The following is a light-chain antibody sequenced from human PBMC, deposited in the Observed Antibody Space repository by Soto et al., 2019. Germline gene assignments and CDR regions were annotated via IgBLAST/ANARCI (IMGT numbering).Light chain of an antibody. CDR3: QQYHNWPPYT. CDR2: GAS. V-gene: IGKV3-15*01. J-gene: IGKJ2*01. Sequence: EIVMTQSPATLSVSPGERATLSCRASQSVSSNLAWYQQKPGQAPRLLIYGASTRATGIPGRFSVSGSGTEFTLTISSLQSEDFAVYYCQQYHNWPPYTFGQGTKLEIK. CDR1: QSVSSN.